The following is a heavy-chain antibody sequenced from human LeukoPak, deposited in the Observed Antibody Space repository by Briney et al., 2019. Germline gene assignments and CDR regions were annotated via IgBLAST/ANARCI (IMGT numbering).Heavy chain of an antibody. D-gene: IGHD6-19*01. CDR2: ISYDGSNK. J-gene: IGHJ4*02. V-gene: IGHV3-30-3*01. CDR1: GFTFSNYA. CDR3: AREPYSSGWYFSYYFDY. Sequence: PGGSLRLSCAASGFTFSNYAMHWVRQAPGKGLEWVAVISYDGSNKYYADSVKGRFTISRGNSKNTLYLQMNSLRAEDTAVYYCAREPYSSGWYFSYYFDYWGQGTLVTVSS.